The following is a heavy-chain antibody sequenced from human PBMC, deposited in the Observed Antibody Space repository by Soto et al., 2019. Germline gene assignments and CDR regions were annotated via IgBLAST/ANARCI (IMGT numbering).Heavy chain of an antibody. CDR1: GYTFKSYQ. J-gene: IGHJ4*02. CDR2: INISNGNT. Sequence: ASVNLPCTASGYTFKSYQIYWVRQAPGQRLECMGWINISNGNTEYSQNFQGRVTMTRDTSASTAYMELSSLRSEDTAVYYCARDTDLTLVTTLDYWGQGTPVTVSS. V-gene: IGHV1-3*04. D-gene: IGHD4-17*01. CDR3: ARDTDLTLVTTLDY.